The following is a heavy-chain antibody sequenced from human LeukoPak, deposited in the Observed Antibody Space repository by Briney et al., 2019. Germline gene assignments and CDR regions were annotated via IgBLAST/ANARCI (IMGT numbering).Heavy chain of an antibody. V-gene: IGHV1-18*01. CDR3: ARDLGYDSSGFWY. J-gene: IGHJ4*02. CDR1: GYTFTSYG. CDR2: ISAYNGNT. D-gene: IGHD3-22*01. Sequence: EASVKVSCKASGYTFTSYGISWVRQAPGQGLEWMGWISAYNGNTNYAQKFQGRVTMTRDTSISTAYMELSRLRSDDTAVYYCARDLGYDSSGFWYWGQGTLVTVSS.